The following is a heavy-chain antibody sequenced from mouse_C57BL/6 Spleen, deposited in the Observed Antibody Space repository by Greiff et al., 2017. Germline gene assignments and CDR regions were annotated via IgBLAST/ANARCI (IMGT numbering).Heavy chain of an antibody. CDR2: IYPGDGDT. V-gene: IGHV1-82*01. Sequence: VQLQQSGPELVKPGASVKISCKASGYAFSSSWMNWVKQRPGKGLEWIGRIYPGDGDTNYNGKFKGKATLTADKSSSTAYMQRSSLTAEDAAVYFCASELGRYVDVWGTGTTVTVSS. J-gene: IGHJ1*03. CDR1: GYAFSSSW. CDR3: ASELGRYVDV. D-gene: IGHD4-1*01.